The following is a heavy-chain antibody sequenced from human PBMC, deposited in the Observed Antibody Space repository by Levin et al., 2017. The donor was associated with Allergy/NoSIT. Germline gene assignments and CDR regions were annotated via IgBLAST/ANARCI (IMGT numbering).Heavy chain of an antibody. CDR1: GGTFSSYA. Sequence: GASVKVSCKASGGTFSSYAISWVRQAPGQGLEWMGGIIPIFGTANYAQKFQGRVTITADESTSTAYMELSSLRSEDTAVYYCARGTYGSGTNYYGMDVWGQGTTVTVSS. V-gene: IGHV1-69*13. J-gene: IGHJ6*02. CDR2: IIPIFGTA. CDR3: ARGTYGSGTNYYGMDV. D-gene: IGHD3-10*01.